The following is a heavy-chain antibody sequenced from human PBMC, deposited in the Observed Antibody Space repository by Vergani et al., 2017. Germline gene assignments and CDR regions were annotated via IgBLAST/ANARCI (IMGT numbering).Heavy chain of an antibody. J-gene: IGHJ4*02. CDR2: IRYDGSNK. CDR1: GFTFSSYG. V-gene: IGHV3-30*02. Sequence: QVQLVESGGGVVQPGGSLRLSCEASGFTFSSYGMHWVRQAPGKGLEWVAFIRYDGSNKYYADSVKGRFTISRDNSKNTLYLQMNSLRAEDTAVYYCVSDGSGSYRLAYWGQGTLVTVSS. D-gene: IGHD3-10*01. CDR3: VSDGSGSYRLAY.